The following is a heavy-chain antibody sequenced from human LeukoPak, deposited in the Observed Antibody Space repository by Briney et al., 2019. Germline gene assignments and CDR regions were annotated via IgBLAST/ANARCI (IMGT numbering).Heavy chain of an antibody. CDR1: GFTFSSYA. Sequence: GSLRLSCAASGFTFSSYAMHWVRQAPGKGLEWVAVISYDGSNKYYADSVKGRFTISRDNSKNTLYLQMNSLRAEDTAVYYCARDRVVRGNYWFDPWGQGTLVTVSS. CDR2: ISYDGSNK. J-gene: IGHJ5*02. CDR3: ARDRVVRGNYWFDP. V-gene: IGHV3-30*04. D-gene: IGHD3-10*01.